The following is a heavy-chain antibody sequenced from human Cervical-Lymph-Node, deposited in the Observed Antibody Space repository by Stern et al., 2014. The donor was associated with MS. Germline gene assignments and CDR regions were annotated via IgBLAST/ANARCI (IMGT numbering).Heavy chain of an antibody. D-gene: IGHD3-9*01. CDR3: ASEAGYSPFDY. CDR2: IHHSGSP. CDR1: GVSISSSHW. V-gene: IGHV4-4*02. Sequence: QLQLQESGPGLVKPSGTLSLTCAVSGVSISSSHWWSWVRQSPGNGLEWIGEIHHSGSPKYNPSLKSRVTISIDKSKNQFSLKLDSVTAADTAVYYCASEAGYSPFDYWGQGTLVIVSS. J-gene: IGHJ4*02.